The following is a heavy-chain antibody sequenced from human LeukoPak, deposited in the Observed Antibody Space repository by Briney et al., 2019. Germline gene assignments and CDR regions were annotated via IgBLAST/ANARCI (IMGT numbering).Heavy chain of an antibody. Sequence: ASVKVSCKASGYTLTSYYMHWVRQAPGQGLEWMGIINPSGGSTSYAQKFQGRVTMTRDTSTSTVYMELSSLRSEDTAVYYCARELYSGSYRDAFDIWGQGTMGTVSS. CDR1: GYTLTSYY. V-gene: IGHV1-46*01. CDR3: ARELYSGSYRDAFDI. J-gene: IGHJ3*02. CDR2: INPSGGST. D-gene: IGHD1-26*01.